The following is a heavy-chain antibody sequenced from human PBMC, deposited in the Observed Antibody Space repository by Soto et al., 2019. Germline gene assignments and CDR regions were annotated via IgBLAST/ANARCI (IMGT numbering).Heavy chain of an antibody. CDR1: GGTFSSYA. CDR2: IIPIFGTA. Sequence: SVKVSCKASGGTFSSYAISWVRQAPGQGLEWMGGIIPIFGTANYAQKFQGRVTITADESTSTAYMELSSLRSEDTAVYYCARKRAVAGTILFDYWGQGTLVTVSS. D-gene: IGHD6-19*01. V-gene: IGHV1-69*13. CDR3: ARKRAVAGTILFDY. J-gene: IGHJ4*02.